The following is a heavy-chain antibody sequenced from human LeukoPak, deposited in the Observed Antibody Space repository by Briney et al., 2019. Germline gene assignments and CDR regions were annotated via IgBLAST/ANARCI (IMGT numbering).Heavy chain of an antibody. V-gene: IGHV3-64D*09. CDR1: GFTFSSYA. J-gene: IGHJ4*02. CDR2: ISTNGGST. Sequence: PGGSLRLSCSASGFTFSSYAMQWVRQPPVKGLEYVSAISTNGGSTYYADSVKGRFTISRDNSKNMLFLHMSSLRTEDTAVYYCVKDERVRMSYYDSSGYYAYWGLGTLVTVSS. CDR3: VKDERVRMSYYDSSGYYAY. D-gene: IGHD3-22*01.